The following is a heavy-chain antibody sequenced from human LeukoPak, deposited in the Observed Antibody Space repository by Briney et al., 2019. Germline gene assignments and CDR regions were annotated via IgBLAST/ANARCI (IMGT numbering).Heavy chain of an antibody. CDR3: ARGGGSALSFMITFGEPLEPYFDY. Sequence: PGRSLRLSCAASGFTFDDYAMHWVRQAPGKGLEWVSGISWNSGSIGYADSVKGRFTISRDNAKNSLYLQMNSLRAEDTALYYCARGGGSALSFMITFGEPLEPYFDYWGQGTLVTVSS. CDR1: GFTFDDYA. CDR2: ISWNSGSI. D-gene: IGHD3-16*01. J-gene: IGHJ4*02. V-gene: IGHV3-9*01.